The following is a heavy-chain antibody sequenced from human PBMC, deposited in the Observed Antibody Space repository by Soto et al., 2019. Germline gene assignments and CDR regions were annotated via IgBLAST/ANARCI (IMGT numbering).Heavy chain of an antibody. V-gene: IGHV1-8*01. CDR3: ASEYRSSDNDFDI. D-gene: IGHD6-6*01. J-gene: IGHJ3*02. CDR1: GYTFTSYD. CDR2: MNPNSGNT. Sequence: GASVKVSCKASGYTFTSYDINWVRQATGQGLEWMGWMNPNSGNTGYAQKFQGRVTMTRNTSISTAYMELSSLRSEDTAVYYCASEYRSSDNDFDIWGQGTLVTVSS.